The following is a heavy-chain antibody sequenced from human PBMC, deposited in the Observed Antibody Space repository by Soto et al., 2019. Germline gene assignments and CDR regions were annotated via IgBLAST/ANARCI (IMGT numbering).Heavy chain of an antibody. CDR2: IIPILGIA. Sequence: QVQRVQSGAEVKKPGSSVKVSCKASGGTFSSYTISWVRQAPGQGLEWMGRIIPILGIANYAQKFQGRVTITADKSTSTAYMALSSLRSAGKAVYCCARGGVLDPWGQGTLVTESS. J-gene: IGHJ5*02. V-gene: IGHV1-69*02. CDR3: ARGGVLDP. D-gene: IGHD3-16*01. CDR1: GGTFSSYT.